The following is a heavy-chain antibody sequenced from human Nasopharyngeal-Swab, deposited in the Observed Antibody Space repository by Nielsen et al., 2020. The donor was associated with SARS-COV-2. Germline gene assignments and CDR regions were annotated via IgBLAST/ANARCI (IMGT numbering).Heavy chain of an antibody. V-gene: IGHV1-24*01. CDR3: ARGKQQLVGDYYYYGMDV. Sequence: ASVKVSCKVSGYTLTELSMHWVRQAPGKGLEWMGGFDPEDGETIYAQKFQGRVTMTEDTSTDTAYMELSSLRSEDTAVYYCARGKQQLVGDYYYYGMDVWGQGTTVTVSS. D-gene: IGHD6-13*01. CDR2: FDPEDGET. CDR1: GYTLTELS. J-gene: IGHJ6*02.